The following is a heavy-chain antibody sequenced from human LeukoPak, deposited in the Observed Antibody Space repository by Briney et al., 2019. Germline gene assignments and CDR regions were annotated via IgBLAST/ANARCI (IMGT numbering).Heavy chain of an antibody. J-gene: IGHJ6*03. CDR2: INPYIGGT. D-gene: IGHD1-26*01. Sequence: ASVKVSCKASGYTFTDHYIHWVRQAPGQGLEWMGWINPYIGGTKYAQKFQGRVTLTRDTSFNTAYMELSRLSSDDTAVYYCARGPSFTDYMDVWGKGTTVIISS. CDR3: ARGPSFTDYMDV. V-gene: IGHV1-2*02. CDR1: GYTFTDHY.